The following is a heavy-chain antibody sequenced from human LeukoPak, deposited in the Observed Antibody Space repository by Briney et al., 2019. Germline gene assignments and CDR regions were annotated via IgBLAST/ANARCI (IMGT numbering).Heavy chain of an antibody. CDR3: AKLRGGWYGVVDY. CDR1: GFTFSSYA. CDR2: ISVSGGST. V-gene: IGHV3-23*01. J-gene: IGHJ4*02. D-gene: IGHD6-19*01. Sequence: PGGSLRLSCAASGFTFSSYAMSWVRQAPGQGLEWVSAISVSGGSTYYADSVKGRFTISRDNSKNTLYLQMNSLRAEDTAVYYCAKLRGGWYGVVDYWGQGTLVTVSS.